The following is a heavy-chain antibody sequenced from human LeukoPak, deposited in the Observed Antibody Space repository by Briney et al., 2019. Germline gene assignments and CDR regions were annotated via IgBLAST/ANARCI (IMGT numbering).Heavy chain of an antibody. CDR1: GYTFTSYG. CDR2: ISAYNGNT. D-gene: IGHD6-13*01. V-gene: IGHV1-18*01. Sequence: ASVKVSCKASGYTFTSYGISWVRQAPGQGLEWMGWISAYNGNTNYAQKLQGRVTMTTDTSTSTACMELRSLRSDDTAVYYCARHFSSSWSSAFDIWGQGTMVTVSS. J-gene: IGHJ3*02. CDR3: ARHFSSSWSSAFDI.